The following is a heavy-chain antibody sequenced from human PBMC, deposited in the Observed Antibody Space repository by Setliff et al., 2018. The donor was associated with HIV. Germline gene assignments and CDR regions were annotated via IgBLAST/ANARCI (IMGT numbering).Heavy chain of an antibody. CDR1: GYTFSSYG. CDR2: ISGYSGHT. CDR3: ARGYCGGGICYSPNWLDP. Sequence: WASVKVSCKASGYTFSSYGISWVRQAPGQGLEWMGWISGYSGHTSYVQKFQGRVTMTTDTSTSTAYMEIKSLTSDDTAVYYCARGYCGGGICYSPNWLDPWGQGTLVTVSS. D-gene: IGHD2-15*01. J-gene: IGHJ5*02. V-gene: IGHV1-18*01.